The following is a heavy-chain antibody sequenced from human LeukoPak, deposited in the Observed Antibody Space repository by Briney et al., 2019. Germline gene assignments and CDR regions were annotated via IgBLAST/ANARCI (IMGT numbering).Heavy chain of an antibody. Sequence: GGSLRLSCAASGFTFSNYAMHWVRQAPGKGLEWVAVISSDGSNKYYGDSVKGRFTISRDNSKNTLYLEVNSLRDEDTAVYYCARPMVRGVITAFDIWGQGTMVTVSS. V-gene: IGHV3-30-3*01. CDR3: ARPMVRGVITAFDI. D-gene: IGHD3-10*01. J-gene: IGHJ3*02. CDR2: ISSDGSNK. CDR1: GFTFSNYA.